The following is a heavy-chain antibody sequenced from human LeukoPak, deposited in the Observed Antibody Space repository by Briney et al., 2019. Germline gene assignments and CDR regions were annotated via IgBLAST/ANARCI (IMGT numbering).Heavy chain of an antibody. CDR1: GFTFSNYA. Sequence: GGSLRLSCAATGFTFSNYAIHWGRQAPGKGLGWVAFISDDGSRQHYADSVKGRFTISRDNSKNTLNLQMNSLRAEDTAVYYCVKDRTGTYTLDYWGQGTLVTVSS. CDR2: ISDDGSRQ. CDR3: VKDRTGTYTLDY. J-gene: IGHJ4*02. V-gene: IGHV3-30-3*01. D-gene: IGHD3-10*01.